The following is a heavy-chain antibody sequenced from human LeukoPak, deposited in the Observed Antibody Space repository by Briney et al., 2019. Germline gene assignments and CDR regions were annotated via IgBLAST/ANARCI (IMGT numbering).Heavy chain of an antibody. V-gene: IGHV4-61*09. CDR3: ARGGYYYGSAPSDV. J-gene: IGHJ6*04. CDR2: IYSSGST. CDR1: GGSFSSGSFH. Sequence: SETLSLTCTVSGGSFSSGSFHWSWIRQPAGKGLEWIGHIYSSGSTIYNPSLKSRVTISVDTSKNQFSLKLSSVTAADTAVYYCARGGYYYGSAPSDVWGKGTTVTISS. D-gene: IGHD3-10*01.